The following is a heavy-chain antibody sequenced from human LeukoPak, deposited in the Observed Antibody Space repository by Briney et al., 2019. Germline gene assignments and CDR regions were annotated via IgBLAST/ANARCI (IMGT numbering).Heavy chain of an antibody. D-gene: IGHD3-9*01. V-gene: IGHV1-46*01. CDR2: INPSGGTT. CDR3: ARFAVHRRLIVTGQFGLDY. CDR1: GYSLTNYY. Sequence: ASVKVSCKASGYSLTNYYMHWVRQAPGQGLEWMGVINPSGGTTNYAQKLQGRVTMTRDTSTSTVYMELSSLRSEDTAVYYCARFAVHRRLIVTGQFGLDYWGQGTLVTVSS. J-gene: IGHJ4*02.